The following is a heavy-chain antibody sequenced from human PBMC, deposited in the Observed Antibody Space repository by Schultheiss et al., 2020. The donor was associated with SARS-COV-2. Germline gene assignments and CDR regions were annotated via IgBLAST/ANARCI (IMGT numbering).Heavy chain of an antibody. Sequence: SVKVSCKASGGTFSSYAISWVRQAPGQGLEWMGGIIPILGIANYAQKFQGRVTITADKSTSTAYMELRSLRSDDTAVYYCARGLGYCSGGSCNWFDPWGQGTLVTVSS. CDR2: IIPILGIA. J-gene: IGHJ5*02. D-gene: IGHD2-15*01. CDR1: GGTFSSYA. V-gene: IGHV1-69*10. CDR3: ARGLGYCSGGSCNWFDP.